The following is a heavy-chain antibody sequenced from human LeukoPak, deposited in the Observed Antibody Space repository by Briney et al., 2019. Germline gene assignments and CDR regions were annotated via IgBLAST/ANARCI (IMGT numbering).Heavy chain of an antibody. CDR3: ARGLNYYDSSGRPHWYFDL. CDR2: IGST. CDR1: GGSISSGSYY. Sequence: SETLSLTCTVSGGSISSGSYYWSWIRQPAGKGLEWVGHIGSTNYNPSLKSRVTISVDTSKNRFSLKLSSVTAADTAVYYCARGLNYYDSSGRPHWYFDLWGRGTLVTVS. J-gene: IGHJ2*01. D-gene: IGHD3-22*01. V-gene: IGHV4-61*09.